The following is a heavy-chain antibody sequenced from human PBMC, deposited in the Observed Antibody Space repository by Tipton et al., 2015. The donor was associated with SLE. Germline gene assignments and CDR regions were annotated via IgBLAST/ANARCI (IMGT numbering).Heavy chain of an antibody. Sequence: TLSLTCAVSGGSISTNNYWSWVRQTPGKGLEWIGEMWHIGTTNYNPSLSGRVTISVDTSKNQFSLKLSSVTAADTAVYYCARHNKGDYYGSGSPYYYYYGMDVWGQGTTVTVSS. V-gene: IGHV4-4*02. CDR1: GGSISTNNY. CDR3: ARHNKGDYYGSGSPYYYYYGMDV. D-gene: IGHD3-10*01. J-gene: IGHJ6*02. CDR2: MWHIGTT.